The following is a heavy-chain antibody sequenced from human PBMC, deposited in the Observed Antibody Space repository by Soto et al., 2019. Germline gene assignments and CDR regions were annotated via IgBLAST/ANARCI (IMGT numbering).Heavy chain of an antibody. J-gene: IGHJ5*02. CDR3: ARVVVVVVAATPPWFDP. Sequence: SETLSLTCTVSGGSISSYYWSWIRQPPGKGLEWIGYIYYSGSTNYNPSLKSRVTISVDTSKNQFSLKLSSVTAADTAVYYCARVVVVVVAATPPWFDPWGQGTLVTVSS. D-gene: IGHD2-15*01. CDR1: GGSISSYY. CDR2: IYYSGST. V-gene: IGHV4-59*01.